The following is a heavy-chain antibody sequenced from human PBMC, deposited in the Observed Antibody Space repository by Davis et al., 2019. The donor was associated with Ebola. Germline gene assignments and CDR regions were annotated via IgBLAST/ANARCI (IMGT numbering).Heavy chain of an antibody. D-gene: IGHD3-22*01. J-gene: IGHJ4*02. CDR3: AHADTSKWFLDFFAY. CDR2: IYWDDTK. V-gene: IGHV2-5*02. Sequence: SGPTLVKPPRTLTMTCTFSGFSLSTGGVGVVWIRQPPGKALQWLALIYWDDTKRYSPSLKSRLTITKDTSNNQVVLTMTDMDPVDTATYYCAHADTSKWFLDFFAYWGQGTLVTVSS. CDR1: GFSLSTGGVG.